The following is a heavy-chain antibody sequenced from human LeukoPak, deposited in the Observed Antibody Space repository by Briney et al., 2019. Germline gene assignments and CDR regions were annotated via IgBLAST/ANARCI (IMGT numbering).Heavy chain of an antibody. CDR2: IRSKANSYAT. Sequence: GGSLRLSCAASGFTFSGSAMHWARQASGKGLEWVGRIRSKANSYATAYAASVKGRFTISRDDSKNTAYLQMNSLRAEDTAVYYCAKAPKTFTVVTPVGDYWGQGTLVTASS. D-gene: IGHD4-23*01. CDR1: GFTFSGSA. V-gene: IGHV3-73*01. J-gene: IGHJ4*02. CDR3: AKAPKTFTVVTPVGDY.